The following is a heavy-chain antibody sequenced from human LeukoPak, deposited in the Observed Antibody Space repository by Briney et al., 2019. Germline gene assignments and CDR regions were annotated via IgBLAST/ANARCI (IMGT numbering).Heavy chain of an antibody. CDR2: MNPNSGNT. J-gene: IGHJ6*03. D-gene: IGHD3-10*01. CDR3: ARGVLGSGSYDYYYYYMDV. Sequence: ASVKVSCKASGYTFTSYDINWVRQATGQGLEWMGWMNPNSGNTGYAQKFQGRVTITRNTSISTAYMELSSLRSEDTAVYYCARGVLGSGSYDYYYYYMDVWGKGTTVTISS. CDR1: GYTFTSYD. V-gene: IGHV1-8*03.